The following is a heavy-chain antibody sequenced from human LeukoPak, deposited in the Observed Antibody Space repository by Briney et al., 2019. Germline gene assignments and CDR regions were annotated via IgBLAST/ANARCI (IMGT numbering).Heavy chain of an antibody. J-gene: IGHJ4*02. D-gene: IGHD1-1*01. CDR2: IRGNGDT. CDR1: GISFSNYA. CDR3: AKANWVSNADAVW. V-gene: IGHV3-23*01. Sequence: GGSLRLSCAASGISFSNYAMSWVRQAPARGPEWVSGIRGNGDTFYADSVKGRSTLSKDESRNTVYLQLNNPRVDDTAVYYCAKANWVSNADAVWWGQGTLVTVSS.